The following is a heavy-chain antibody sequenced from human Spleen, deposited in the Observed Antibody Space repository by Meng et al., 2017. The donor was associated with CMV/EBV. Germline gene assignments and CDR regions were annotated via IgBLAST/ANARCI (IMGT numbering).Heavy chain of an antibody. CDR3: TTDTSSTNIAADYGLDV. CDR1: GFSFSEAW. D-gene: IGHD1/OR15-1a*01. J-gene: IGHJ6*02. CDR2: IRRNSDGGAT. Sequence: GESLKISCLASGFSFSEAWMSWVRQVPGKGLEWVGRIRRNSDGGATEYAAPVKGRFIISRDDSHNMVFLEMTSLKSEDTAVYYCTTDTSSTNIAADYGLDVWGQGTTVTVSS. V-gene: IGHV3-15*01.